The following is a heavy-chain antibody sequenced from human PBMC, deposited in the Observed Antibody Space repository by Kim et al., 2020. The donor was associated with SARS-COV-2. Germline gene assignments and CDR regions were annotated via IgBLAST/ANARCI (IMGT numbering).Heavy chain of an antibody. J-gene: IGHJ4*02. D-gene: IGHD6-19*01. CDR1: GDSINSGLYY. CDR3: ARVIAVAGLPDY. CDR2: VYHRGTT. V-gene: IGHV4-39*01. Sequence: SETLSLTCTVSGDSINSGLYYWAWIRQPPGKGLDWIGFVYHRGTTYYNPSLKSRVTISINTSKNQFSLNLSSVTAADTAVYYCARVIAVAGLPDYWGQGT.